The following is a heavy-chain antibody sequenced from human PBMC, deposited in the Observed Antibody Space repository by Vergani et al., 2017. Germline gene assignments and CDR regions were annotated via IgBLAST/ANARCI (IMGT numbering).Heavy chain of an antibody. J-gene: IGHJ4*02. Sequence: QVQLVQSGAEVKKPGASVKASCKASGYTFTSYGISWVRQAPGQGLEWMGWISAYNGNTNYAQKLQGRVTMTTDTSTSTAYMELRSLRSDDTAVYYCARDERWLQLPTKSCLDYWGQGTLVTVSS. V-gene: IGHV1-18*01. D-gene: IGHD5-24*01. CDR1: GYTFTSYG. CDR2: ISAYNGNT. CDR3: ARDERWLQLPTKSCLDY.